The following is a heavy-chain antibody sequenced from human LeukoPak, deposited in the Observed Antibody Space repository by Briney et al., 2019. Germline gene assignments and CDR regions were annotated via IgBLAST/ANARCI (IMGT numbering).Heavy chain of an antibody. Sequence: SETLSLTCTVSGGSISSYYWSWLRLPPGKGPEWIGSISYSGGTNYNPSLKSRVTISIDTSKNHFSLKVTSVTAADTAVYYCARGLGSYPYYFDYWGQGTLVTVSS. V-gene: IGHV4-59*01. D-gene: IGHD1-26*01. CDR2: ISYSGGT. CDR1: GGSISSYY. J-gene: IGHJ4*02. CDR3: ARGLGSYPYYFDY.